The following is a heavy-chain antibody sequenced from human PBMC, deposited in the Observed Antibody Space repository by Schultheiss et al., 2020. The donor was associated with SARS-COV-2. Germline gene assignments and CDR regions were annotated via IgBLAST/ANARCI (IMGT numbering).Heavy chain of an antibody. Sequence: KVSCKASGYTFTGYYMHWVRQAPGQGLEWMGWINPNSGGTNYAQKFQGRVTMTRDTSISTAYMELSRLRSDDTAVYYCARAPWSSNGMDVWGQGTTVTVSS. V-gene: IGHV1-2*02. D-gene: IGHD2-8*02. CDR3: ARAPWSSNGMDV. CDR1: GYTFTGYY. J-gene: IGHJ6*02. CDR2: INPNSGGT.